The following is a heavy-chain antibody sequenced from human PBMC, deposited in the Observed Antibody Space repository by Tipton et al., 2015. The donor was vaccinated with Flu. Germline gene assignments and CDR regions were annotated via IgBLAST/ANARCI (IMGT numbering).Heavy chain of an antibody. D-gene: IGHD3-10*01. CDR2: IKQDGSVK. CDR1: GFTFSSYW. Sequence: SLRLSCAASGFTFSSYWMSWVRQAPGKGLEWVANIKQDGSVKYYVDSVKGRFTISRDNAKNSLYLQMNSLGAEDTAMYYCVRDQRGPSNAFDIWGRGTTVTVSS. CDR3: VRDQRGPSNAFDI. J-gene: IGHJ3*02. V-gene: IGHV3-7*01.